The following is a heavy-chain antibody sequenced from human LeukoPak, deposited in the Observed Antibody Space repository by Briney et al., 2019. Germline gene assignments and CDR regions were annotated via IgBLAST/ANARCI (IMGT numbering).Heavy chain of an antibody. J-gene: IGHJ4*02. CDR3: ARDSYGYVW. Sequence: PSQTLSLTCSVSGGSISSSNYYWSWIRQPAGKGLEWIGRIYTSESTNYNPSLKSRVTISVDTSRNQFSLKLSSVTAADTAVYYCARDSYGYVWWGQGTLVTVSS. CDR1: GGSISSSNYY. V-gene: IGHV4-61*02. D-gene: IGHD5-18*01. CDR2: IYTSEST.